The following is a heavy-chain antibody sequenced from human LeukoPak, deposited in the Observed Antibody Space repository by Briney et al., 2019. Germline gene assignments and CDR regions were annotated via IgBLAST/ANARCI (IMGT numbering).Heavy chain of an antibody. CDR2: IYSGGST. Sequence: GGSLRLSCAASGFTVSSNYMSWVRQAPGKGLEWVSVIYSGGSTYYADSVKGRFTISRDNSKNTLYRQMNSLRPEDTAVYYCARGSMTLTDNWGQGTLVTVSS. CDR1: GFTVSSNY. D-gene: IGHD4/OR15-4a*01. V-gene: IGHV3-53*05. J-gene: IGHJ4*02. CDR3: ARGSMTLTDN.